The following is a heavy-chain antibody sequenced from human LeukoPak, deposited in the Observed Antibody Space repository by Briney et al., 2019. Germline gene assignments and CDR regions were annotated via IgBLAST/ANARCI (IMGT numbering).Heavy chain of an antibody. Sequence: GGSLRLSCAASGFTFNTYWMSWVRQAPGKGLEWVSSISSSSSYIYYADSVKGRFTISRDNAKNSLYLQMNSLRAEDTAVYYCAKVGDYGVFRSVFGSYYFDYWGQGTLVTVSS. V-gene: IGHV3-21*01. CDR1: GFTFNTYW. D-gene: IGHD4-17*01. J-gene: IGHJ4*02. CDR3: AKVGDYGVFRSVFGSYYFDY. CDR2: ISSSSSYI.